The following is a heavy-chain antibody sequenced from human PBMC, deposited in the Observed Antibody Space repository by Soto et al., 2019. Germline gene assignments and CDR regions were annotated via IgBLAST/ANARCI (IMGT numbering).Heavy chain of an antibody. V-gene: IGHV3-23*01. CDR2: ISGSGGST. J-gene: IGHJ3*02. CDR3: AGGSAIVVVIEYAFDI. Sequence: GGSLRLSCAASGFTFSSYAMSWVRQAPGKGLEWVSAISGSGGSTYYADSVKGRFTISRDNSKNTLYLQMNSLRAEDTAVYYCAGGSAIVVVIEYAFDIWGQGTMVTVSS. CDR1: GFTFSSYA. D-gene: IGHD3-22*01.